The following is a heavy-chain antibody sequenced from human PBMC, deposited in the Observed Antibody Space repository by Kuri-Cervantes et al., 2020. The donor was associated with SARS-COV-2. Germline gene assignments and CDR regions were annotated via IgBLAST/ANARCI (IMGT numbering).Heavy chain of an antibody. J-gene: IGHJ5*02. Sequence: SVKVSCKASGGTFSSYAVSWLRQAPGQGLVWMGGIIPIVGTPNYVPKFQGRVTMTEDTSTDTAYMELSSLRSEDTAVYYCATVYYDSSGYYYRWFDPWGQGTLVTVSS. CDR2: IIPIVGTP. D-gene: IGHD3-22*01. V-gene: IGHV1-69*06. CDR1: GGTFSSYA. CDR3: ATVYYDSSGYYYRWFDP.